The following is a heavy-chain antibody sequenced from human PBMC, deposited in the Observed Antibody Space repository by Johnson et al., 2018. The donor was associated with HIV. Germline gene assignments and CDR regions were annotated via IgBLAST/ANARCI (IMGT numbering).Heavy chain of an antibody. Sequence: EVQLVESGGDLVQPGGSLRLSCAASGFTFSSYAMSWVRQAPGKGLEWVSSITGSGGSTYYADSVKGRCTISRDNSKNTLYLQMNSLRVEDTAMYYCARVNIAFDIWGQGTMVTVSS. V-gene: IGHV3-23*04. J-gene: IGHJ3*02. CDR2: ITGSGGST. D-gene: IGHD2/OR15-2a*01. CDR3: ARVNIAFDI. CDR1: GFTFSSYA.